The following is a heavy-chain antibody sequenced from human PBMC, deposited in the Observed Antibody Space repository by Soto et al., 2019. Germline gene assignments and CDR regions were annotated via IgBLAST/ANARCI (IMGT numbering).Heavy chain of an antibody. D-gene: IGHD3-10*01. J-gene: IGHJ1*01. V-gene: IGHV3-74*01. CDR2: INENGGIT. CDR1: GFTFSTYW. Sequence: EVQLVESGGGLVQPGGSLRLSCAASGFTFSTYWMQWVRQVPGEGLVWVSSINENGGITVYADSVKGRFTISRDNAKNTLYLQMDGLRVEDTAIYYCAREYYSSGTHWGQGTLVTVST. CDR3: AREYYSSGTH.